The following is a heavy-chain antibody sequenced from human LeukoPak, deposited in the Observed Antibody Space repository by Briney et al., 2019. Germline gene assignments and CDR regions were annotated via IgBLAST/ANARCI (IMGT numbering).Heavy chain of an antibody. D-gene: IGHD2-2*01. CDR2: INLNSGAT. V-gene: IGHV1-2*02. J-gene: IGHJ6*02. CDR1: GFTFSKYY. CDR3: ARDMLEVYAPDHRYNDMDV. Sequence: ASVKVSCKASGFTFSKYYLHWVRQAPGQGLEWLGWINLNSGATKYVQKYQGRVTMTRDTSITTAYMELSSLRFDDTAVFYCARDMLEVYAPDHRYNDMDVWGQGTKVTVFS.